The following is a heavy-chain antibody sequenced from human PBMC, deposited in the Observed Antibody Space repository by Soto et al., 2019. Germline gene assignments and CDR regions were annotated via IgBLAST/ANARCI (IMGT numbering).Heavy chain of an antibody. V-gene: IGHV3-13*05. CDR1: AFTLSAYD. CDR3: ARAYSGRLPRRADYYYAMDV. D-gene: IGHD2-15*01. CDR2: LGAADDP. J-gene: IGHJ6*02. Sequence: PWGSLLLACAASAFTLSAYDMHWVRQPNGKGLDWVSALGAADDPYYLGSVKGRFTISRENAKNSLYLQMNNLRAGDTAVYYCARAYSGRLPRRADYYYAMDVWGQGTTVTVSS.